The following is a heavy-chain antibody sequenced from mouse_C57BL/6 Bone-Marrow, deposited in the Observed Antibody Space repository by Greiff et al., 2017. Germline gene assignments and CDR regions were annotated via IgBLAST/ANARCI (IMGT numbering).Heavy chain of an antibody. V-gene: IGHV3-1*01. Sequence: EVQLQESGPGMVKPSQSLSLTCTVTGYSITSGYDWHWIRHFPGNKLEWMGYISYSGSTNYNPSLKSRISITHDTSKNHFFLKLNSVTTEDTATYYCARDQNYYGSSFYYYAMDYWGQGTSVTVSS. CDR3: ARDQNYYGSSFYYYAMDY. J-gene: IGHJ4*01. D-gene: IGHD1-1*01. CDR2: ISYSGST. CDR1: GYSITSGYD.